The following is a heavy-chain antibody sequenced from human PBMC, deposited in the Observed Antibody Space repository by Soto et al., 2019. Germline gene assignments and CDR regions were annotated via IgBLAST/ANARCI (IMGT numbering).Heavy chain of an antibody. J-gene: IGHJ5*02. Sequence: ASVKVSCKASGYTFTSYLMHWVRKAPGKRLEWLGWINPNSGGTNYAQKFQGWVTMTRDTSISTAYMELSRLRSDDTAVYYCARGTYYGSGSSHGAYNWFDPWGQGTLVTVSS. CDR1: GYTFTSYL. V-gene: IGHV1-2*04. D-gene: IGHD3-10*01. CDR2: INPNSGGT. CDR3: ARGTYYGSGSSHGAYNWFDP.